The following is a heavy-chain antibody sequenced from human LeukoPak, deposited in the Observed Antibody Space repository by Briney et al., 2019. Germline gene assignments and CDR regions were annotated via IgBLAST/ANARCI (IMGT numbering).Heavy chain of an antibody. Sequence: SETLSLTCAVSGASISSGYWWSWVRQAPGKGLEWIGEIYHSGSTNHNPSLKSRVTISVDKSKSQFSLNLNSVTAADTAVYYCARDDTGVIRGIRFHYWGQGTLVAVSS. J-gene: IGHJ4*02. V-gene: IGHV4-4*02. CDR3: ARDDTGVIRGIRFHY. D-gene: IGHD3-10*01. CDR1: GASISSGYW. CDR2: IYHSGST.